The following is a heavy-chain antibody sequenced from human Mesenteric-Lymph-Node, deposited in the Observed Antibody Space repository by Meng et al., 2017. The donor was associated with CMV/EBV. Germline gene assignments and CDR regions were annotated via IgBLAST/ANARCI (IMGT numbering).Heavy chain of an antibody. Sequence: SETLSLTCTVSGGSISSYYWSWIRQPPGKGLEWIGSIYYTGSTYYNPSLKGRVTISVDTSKNQFSLKMSSVTAADTAVYYCARLYYYAMDVWGQGTTVTVSS. CDR2: IYYTGST. J-gene: IGHJ6*02. CDR1: GGSISSYY. CDR3: ARLYYYAMDV. V-gene: IGHV4-59*04.